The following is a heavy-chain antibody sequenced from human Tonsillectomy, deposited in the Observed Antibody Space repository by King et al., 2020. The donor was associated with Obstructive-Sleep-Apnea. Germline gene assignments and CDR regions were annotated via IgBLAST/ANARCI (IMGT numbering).Heavy chain of an antibody. CDR2: IYYSGST. D-gene: IGHD3-22*01. CDR3: ARVKGDYYDSSGYYMDY. V-gene: IGHV4-39*07. CDR1: GGSISSSSYY. J-gene: IGHJ4*02. Sequence: LQLQESGPGLVKPSETLSLTCTVSGGSISSSSYYWGWIRQPPGKGLEWIGSIYYSGSTYYNPSLKSRVTISVDTSKNQFSLKLSSVTAADTAVYYCARVKGDYYDSSGYYMDYWGQGTLVTVSS.